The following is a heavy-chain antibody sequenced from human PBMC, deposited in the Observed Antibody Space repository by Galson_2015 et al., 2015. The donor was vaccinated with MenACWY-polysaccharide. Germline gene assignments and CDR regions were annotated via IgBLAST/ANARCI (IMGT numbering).Heavy chain of an antibody. Sequence: SVKVSCKASGYTFTSYYMHWVRQAPGQGLEWMGIINPSGAGTSYAQKFQGRVTMTRNTSISTAYMELSSLRSEDAAVYYCARGSGYSYGVSNFWGQGTLVTVSS. CDR3: ARGSGYSYGVSNF. CDR1: GYTFTSYY. J-gene: IGHJ4*02. V-gene: IGHV1-46*01. CDR2: INPSGAGT. D-gene: IGHD5-18*01.